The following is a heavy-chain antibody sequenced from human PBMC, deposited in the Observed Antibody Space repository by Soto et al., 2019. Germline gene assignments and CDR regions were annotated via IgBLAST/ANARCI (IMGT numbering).Heavy chain of an antibody. CDR3: ARDLGGYDLYGPDT. CDR1: GDTFADSS. V-gene: IGHV1-2*02. Sequence: ASVKVSCKTSGDTFADSSMHWVRQAPGQGLEWMGWINLNSGDTNYAEKFRGRVTMTRDTSIITAYMELTRLKSDDTAVYYCARDLGGYDLYGPDTWGQGTLVTVSS. CDR2: INLNSGDT. D-gene: IGHD5-12*01. J-gene: IGHJ5*02.